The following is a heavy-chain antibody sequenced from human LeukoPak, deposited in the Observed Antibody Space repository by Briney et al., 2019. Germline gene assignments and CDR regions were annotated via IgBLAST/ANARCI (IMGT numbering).Heavy chain of an antibody. D-gene: IGHD2/OR15-2a*01. CDR1: GFTLSSYW. V-gene: IGHV3-74*01. CDR3: ARDLSSTTGYYYYGMDV. Sequence: GGSLRLSCAASGFTLSSYWMYWVRQAPGKGLVWVSRINNDGTTTNYADSVKGRFTISRDNAKNTLYLQMNSLRAEDTALYYCARDLSSTTGYYYYGMDVWGQGTTVTVSS. CDR2: INNDGTTT. J-gene: IGHJ6*02.